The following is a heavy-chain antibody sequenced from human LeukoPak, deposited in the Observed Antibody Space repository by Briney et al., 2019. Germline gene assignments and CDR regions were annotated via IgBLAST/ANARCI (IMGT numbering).Heavy chain of an antibody. V-gene: IGHV4-34*01. CDR2: INHSGST. CDR1: GGSFSGYY. Sequence: PPETLSLTCAVYGGSFSGYYWSWIRQPPGKGLEWIGEINHSGSTNYSPSLKSRVTISVDTAKKQFSLKLTSVTAADTAVYYCARLAPGLGAFDIWGQGTMVTVSS. J-gene: IGHJ3*02. D-gene: IGHD5-12*01. CDR3: ARLAPGLGAFDI.